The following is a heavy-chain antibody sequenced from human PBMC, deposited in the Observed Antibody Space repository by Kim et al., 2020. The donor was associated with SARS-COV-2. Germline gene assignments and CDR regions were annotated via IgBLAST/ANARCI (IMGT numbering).Heavy chain of an antibody. Sequence: SETLSLTCTISNGSVSSGSYYWSWIRQPPGKGLEWIGYIYYSGSTNYNPSLESRVTISVDTSKNQFSLKLSSVTAADTAGDYCARTFYRNYYYFVYWGQG. CDR1: NGSVSSGSYY. D-gene: IGHD4-4*01. CDR2: IYYSGST. V-gene: IGHV4-61*01. J-gene: IGHJ4*02. CDR3: ARTFYRNYYYFVY.